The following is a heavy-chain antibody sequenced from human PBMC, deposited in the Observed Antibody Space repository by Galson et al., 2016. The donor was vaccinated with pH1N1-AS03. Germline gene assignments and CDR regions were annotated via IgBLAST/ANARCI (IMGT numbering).Heavy chain of an antibody. J-gene: IGHJ4*02. Sequence: SLRLSCAASGFNLRNYWMHWVRQAPGGGLVWVSRINTDETKTYYADSGEGRFAISRDIAKNTVYLQMNSLGPEDTAVYYCARGILGDAVGLDSWGQGTLVTVSS. CDR2: INTDETKT. CDR3: ARGILGDAVGLDS. D-gene: IGHD3-16*01. V-gene: IGHV3-74*01. CDR1: GFNLRNYW.